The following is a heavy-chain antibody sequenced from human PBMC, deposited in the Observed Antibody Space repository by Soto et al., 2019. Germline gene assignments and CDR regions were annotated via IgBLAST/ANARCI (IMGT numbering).Heavy chain of an antibody. D-gene: IGHD3-3*01. V-gene: IGHV1-3*01. CDR3: AALAPYYDFWSGYYTPSDAFDI. CDR2: INAGNGNT. CDR1: GYTFTSYV. J-gene: IGHJ3*02. Sequence: VASVKVSCKASGYTFTSYVMHWVRQAPGQRLEWMGWINAGNGNTKYSQKFQGRVTITRDTSASTAYMELSSLRSEDTAVYYCAALAPYYDFWSGYYTPSDAFDIWAQGTMVTFSS.